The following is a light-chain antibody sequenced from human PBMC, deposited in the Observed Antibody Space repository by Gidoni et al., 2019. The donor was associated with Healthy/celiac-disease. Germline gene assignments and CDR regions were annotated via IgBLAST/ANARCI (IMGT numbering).Light chain of an antibody. Sequence: SYELTQPTSVSVSPGQTASITCSGDKLGDKYACWYQQKPGQPPVLVIYQDSKRPSGIPERFSGSNSGNTATLTISGTQAMDEADYYCQAWDSSTVVFGGGTKLTVL. CDR2: QDS. V-gene: IGLV3-1*01. J-gene: IGLJ2*01. CDR1: KLGDKY. CDR3: QAWDSSTVV.